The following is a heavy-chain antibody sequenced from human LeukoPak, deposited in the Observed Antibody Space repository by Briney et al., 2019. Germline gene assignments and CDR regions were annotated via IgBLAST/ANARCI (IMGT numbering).Heavy chain of an antibody. CDR3: ARRIAPPGYYYYYMDV. J-gene: IGHJ6*03. CDR1: GGSFSGYY. CDR2: INHSGST. Sequence: SEILSLTCAVYGGSFSGYYWSWIRQPPGKGLEWIGEINHSGSTNYNPSLKSRVTISVDTSKNQFSLKLSSVTAADTAVYYCARRIAPPGYYYYYMDVWGKGTTVTVSS. V-gene: IGHV4-34*01. D-gene: IGHD6-13*01.